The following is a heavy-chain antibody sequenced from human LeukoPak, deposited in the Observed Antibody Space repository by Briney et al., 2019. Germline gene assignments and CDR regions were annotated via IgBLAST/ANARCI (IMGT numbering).Heavy chain of an antibody. D-gene: IGHD1-26*01. CDR1: GCTFTGYY. CDR3: ATTQGVGATFFDY. J-gene: IGHJ4*02. V-gene: IGHV1-2*02. Sequence: ASVKVSCKASGCTFTGYYMHWVRQAPGQGLEWMGWINPNSGGTIYAQKFQGRVTMTEDTSTDTAYMELSSLRSEDTAVYYCATTQGVGATFFDYWGQGTLVTVSS. CDR2: INPNSGGT.